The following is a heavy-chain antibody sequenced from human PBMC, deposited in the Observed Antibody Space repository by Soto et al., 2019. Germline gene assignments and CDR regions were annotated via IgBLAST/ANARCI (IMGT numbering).Heavy chain of an antibody. CDR2: IYTDGSST. CDR3: ARLSGTWRAFDI. D-gene: IGHD1-7*01. J-gene: IGHJ3*02. Sequence: EVQLVESGGGLVQPGGSLRLSCAASGFTFSSYWMHWVRQAPGKGLVWVSRIYTDGSSTNYVDSVQGRFTISRDNAKNTLYLQMNSLRAEDTAVYYCARLSGTWRAFDIWGQGTMVTVSS. CDR1: GFTFSSYW. V-gene: IGHV3-74*01.